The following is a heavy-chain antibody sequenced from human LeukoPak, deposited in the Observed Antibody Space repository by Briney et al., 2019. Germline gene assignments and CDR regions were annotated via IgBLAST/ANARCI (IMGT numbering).Heavy chain of an antibody. J-gene: IGHJ4*02. CDR1: GFTFSTYS. Sequence: PGGSLRLSCTASGFTFSTYSMTWVRQAPGKGLEWVSSISDSSTYIYYTDSVKGRFTISRDNAKNSPYLQMNSLRADDAAVYYCASEPTSMGSDYWVQGTLVSVSS. D-gene: IGHD3-10*01. CDR2: ISDSSTYI. V-gene: IGHV3-21*01. CDR3: ASEPTSMGSDY.